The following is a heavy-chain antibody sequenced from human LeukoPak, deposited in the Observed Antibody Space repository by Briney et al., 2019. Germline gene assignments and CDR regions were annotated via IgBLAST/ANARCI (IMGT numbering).Heavy chain of an antibody. CDR2: ISGSGGST. J-gene: IGHJ4*02. CDR1: GLTFSSYP. Sequence: GGSLRLSCAASGLTFSSYPMSWARQAPGEGLEWVSAISGSGGSTFYADTVKGRFTISRDNSRTTLYLQMNSLRAEDTAVYYCAKDHGSGWPYYFDYWGQGTLVTVSS. V-gene: IGHV3-23*01. CDR3: AKDHGSGWPYYFDY. D-gene: IGHD6-19*01.